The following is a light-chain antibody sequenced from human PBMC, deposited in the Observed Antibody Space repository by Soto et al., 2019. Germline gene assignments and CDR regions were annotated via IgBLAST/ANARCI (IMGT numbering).Light chain of an antibody. CDR1: QSVSSY. V-gene: IGKV3-11*01. J-gene: IGKJ1*01. Sequence: EIVLTHSPVTLSLSPLERATLSFMSSQSVSSYLSCYQQKPGQAPRLLIYDASNRATGIPARFSGSGSGTDFTLTISSLEPEDFAVYYCQQRSNWPWTFGQGTKVDIK. CDR2: DAS. CDR3: QQRSNWPWT.